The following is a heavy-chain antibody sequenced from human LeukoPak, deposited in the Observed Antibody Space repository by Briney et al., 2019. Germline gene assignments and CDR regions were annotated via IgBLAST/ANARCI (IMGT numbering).Heavy chain of an antibody. D-gene: IGHD2-15*01. V-gene: IGHV3-23*01. Sequence: GGSLRLSCAASGFTFNNYAMAWVRQAPGKRLEWVSGISGSGGSTFYSVTGRFTISRDNSKNTLFLQMNRLRAEDTAIYYCAKAGEYCPDGSCYSENYYFDYWGQGTLVTVSS. CDR3: AKAGEYCPDGSCYSENYYFDY. J-gene: IGHJ4*02. CDR1: GFTFNNYA. CDR2: ISGSGGST.